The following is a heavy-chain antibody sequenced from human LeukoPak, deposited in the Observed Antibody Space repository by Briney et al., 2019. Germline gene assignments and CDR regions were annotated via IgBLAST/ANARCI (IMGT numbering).Heavy chain of an antibody. Sequence: SETLSLTCTVSGGSISSYYWSWIRQPPGKGLEWIGYIYYSGSTNYNPSLKSRVTISVDTSKNQFSLKLSSVTAADTAVYCCARDGYSSGWYVGDYFDYWGQGTLVTVSS. J-gene: IGHJ4*02. D-gene: IGHD6-19*01. CDR1: GGSISSYY. CDR2: IYYSGST. CDR3: ARDGYSSGWYVGDYFDY. V-gene: IGHV4-59*12.